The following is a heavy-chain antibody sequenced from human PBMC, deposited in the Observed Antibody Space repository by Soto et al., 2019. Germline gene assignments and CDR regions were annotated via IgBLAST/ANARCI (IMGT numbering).Heavy chain of an antibody. Sequence: SETLSLTCAVSGGSFSDHYWGWIRQSPGKGLEWIGEINQSGSTNYNPSLKSRVTISVDTSKNQFSLKMSSVTAADTAGYYCGRDSRGYLGYYFYYWGQGTLVTVSS. J-gene: IGHJ4*02. CDR2: INQSGST. CDR1: GGSFSDHY. D-gene: IGHD3-22*01. CDR3: GRDSRGYLGYYFYY. V-gene: IGHV4-34*01.